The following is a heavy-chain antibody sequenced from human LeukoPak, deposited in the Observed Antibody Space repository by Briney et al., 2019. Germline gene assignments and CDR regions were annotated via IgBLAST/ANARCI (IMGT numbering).Heavy chain of an antibody. V-gene: IGHV3-23*01. CDR1: GLTFTNHA. Sequence: PGGSLRLSCAASGLTFTNHAMTWVRQAPGKGLEWVSTISDSGGATYYVDSVKGRFTISRDNSKNTVYLQMNSLRVEDTAVYYCARGAKPLWFDPWGQGTLVSVSS. J-gene: IGHJ5*02. CDR2: ISDSGGAT. CDR3: ARGAKPLWFDP.